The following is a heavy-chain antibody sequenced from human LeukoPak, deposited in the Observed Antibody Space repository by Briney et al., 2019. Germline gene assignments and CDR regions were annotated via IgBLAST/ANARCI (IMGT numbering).Heavy chain of an antibody. D-gene: IGHD3-3*01. CDR3: ARENREWLPDAGYYYYGMDV. CDR1: RGTFSSYV. Sequence: ASVKVSCKASRGTFSSYVISWVRQAPGQGLEWMGGIIPIFGTANYAQKFQGRVTITADESTSTAYMELRSLRSDDTAVYYCARENREWLPDAGYYYYGMDVWGQGTTVTVSS. J-gene: IGHJ6*02. V-gene: IGHV1-69*13. CDR2: IIPIFGTA.